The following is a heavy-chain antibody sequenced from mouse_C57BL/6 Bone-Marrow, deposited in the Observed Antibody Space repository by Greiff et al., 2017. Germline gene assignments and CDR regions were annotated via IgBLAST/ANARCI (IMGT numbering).Heavy chain of an antibody. J-gene: IGHJ3*01. CDR2: IYPGDGDT. CDR3: ARSRFAY. V-gene: IGHV1-82*01. CDR1: GYAFSSSW. Sequence: QVQLQQSGPELVKPGASVKISCKASGYAFSSSWMNWVKQRPGKGLEWIGRIYPGDGDTNYNGKFKGKATLNADKSSSTAYMQLSSLTSEDSGVYFCARSRFAYWGQGTLVTVSA.